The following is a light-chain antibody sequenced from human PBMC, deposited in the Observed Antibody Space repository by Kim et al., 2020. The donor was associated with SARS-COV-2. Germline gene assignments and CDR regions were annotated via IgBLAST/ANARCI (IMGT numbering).Light chain of an antibody. CDR2: AAS. CDR1: QSIISY. CDR3: QQSYNSPWT. V-gene: IGKV1-39*01. J-gene: IGKJ1*01. Sequence: ASVGDRVTITCRATQSIISYLNWYQQKPGKAPKLLIYAASTLQSGVPSRFSGSGSGTDFTLTISSLQAEDFATYYCQQSYNSPWTFGQGTKVDIK.